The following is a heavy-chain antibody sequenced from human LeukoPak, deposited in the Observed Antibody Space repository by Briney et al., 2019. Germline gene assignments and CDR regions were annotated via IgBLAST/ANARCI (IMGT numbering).Heavy chain of an antibody. D-gene: IGHD3-10*01. J-gene: IGHJ4*02. Sequence: PGGSLRLSCAASGFTFSSAWMSWVRQAPGKGLEWVARIKGKTDGGTTDYAAPVKGRFTISRDDSKNTLYLQMNSLKTEDTAVYYCTTTIYGSGSYDFWGQGTLVTVSS. V-gene: IGHV3-15*01. CDR1: GFTFSSAW. CDR2: IKGKTDGGTT. CDR3: TTTIYGSGSYDF.